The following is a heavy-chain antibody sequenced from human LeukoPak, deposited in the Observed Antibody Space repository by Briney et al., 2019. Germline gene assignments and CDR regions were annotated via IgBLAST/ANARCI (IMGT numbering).Heavy chain of an antibody. CDR2: IYTSGST. Sequence: PSETLSLTCTVSGGSISSYYWSWIRQPAGKGLEWIGRIYTSGSTNYNPSLKSRVTMSVDTSKNQLSLKLSSVTAADTAMYFCARNYPRANWFYFDYWGQGTLVTVSS. CDR3: ARNYPRANWFYFDY. D-gene: IGHD1-1*01. CDR1: GGSISSYY. J-gene: IGHJ4*02. V-gene: IGHV4-4*07.